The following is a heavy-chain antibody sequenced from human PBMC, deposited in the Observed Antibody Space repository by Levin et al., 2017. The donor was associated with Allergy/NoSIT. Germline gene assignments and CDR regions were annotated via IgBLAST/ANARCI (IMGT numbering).Heavy chain of an antibody. J-gene: IGHJ4*02. CDR2: IYDSVST. Sequence: KPSETLSLTCNVSAGSISSSPYYWGWIRQPPGKGLEWIGIIYDSVSTYYNPSLNSRVSISVDTSKNQFSLKLTSLTAADTAVYYCATGPVGFDSWGQGILVTVSS. CDR3: ATGPVGFDS. V-gene: IGHV4-39*01. CDR1: AGSISSSPYY.